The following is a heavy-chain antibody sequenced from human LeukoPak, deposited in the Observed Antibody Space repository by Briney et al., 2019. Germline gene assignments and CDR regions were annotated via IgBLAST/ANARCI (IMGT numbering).Heavy chain of an antibody. V-gene: IGHV1-69*13. CDR2: IIPIFGTT. Sequence: ASVKVSCKASGGTFSNYAVNWVRQAPGQGLEWMGGIIPIFGTTNYAQKFQGRVTITADASTSTAYMELSSLRSEDTAVYYCARDFRDGRYYYDSGSYYNRDDMDVWGQGTTVTVS. D-gene: IGHD3-10*01. CDR1: GGTFSNYA. CDR3: ARDFRDGRYYYDSGSYYNRDDMDV. J-gene: IGHJ6*02.